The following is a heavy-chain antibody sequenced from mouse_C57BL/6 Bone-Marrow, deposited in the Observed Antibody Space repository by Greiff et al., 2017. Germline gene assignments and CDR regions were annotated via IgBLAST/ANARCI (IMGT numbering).Heavy chain of an antibody. CDR2: ISPGDGDT. J-gene: IGHJ2*01. D-gene: IGHD2-3*01. CDR1: GYAFSSSW. Sequence: QVQLQQSGPELVKPGASVKISCKASGYAFSSSWMNWVKQRPGKGLEWIGRISPGDGDTNYNGKFKGKATLTADKSSSTAYMQLSSLTSEDSAVYFCARGDGTVWGQGTTLTVSS. V-gene: IGHV1-82*01. CDR3: ARGDGTV.